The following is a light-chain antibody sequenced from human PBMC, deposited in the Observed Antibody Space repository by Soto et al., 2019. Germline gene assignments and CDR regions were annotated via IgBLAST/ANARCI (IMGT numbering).Light chain of an antibody. CDR3: QQYNNLPPWT. J-gene: IGKJ1*01. V-gene: IGKV3-15*01. CDR2: GAS. Sequence: EIVMTQSPATLSVSPGERATLSCRASQSVRSNLAWYQQKPGQAPRLLIYGASTRATGFPARFSGSGSGTEFTLTISSLQSEDFAVYYCQQYNNLPPWTFGQGTKVEIK. CDR1: QSVRSN.